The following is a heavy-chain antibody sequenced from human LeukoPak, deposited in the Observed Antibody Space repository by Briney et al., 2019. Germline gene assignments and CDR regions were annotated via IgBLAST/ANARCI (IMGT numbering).Heavy chain of an antibody. Sequence: SETLSLTCAVSGYSISNGYYWGWIRQPPGKGLEWIGSIYHSGSTYYNPSLKSRVTISVDTSKNQFSLKLSSVTAADTAVYYCARGTYGPKAHFDYWGQGTLVTVSS. J-gene: IGHJ4*02. CDR1: GYSISNGYY. CDR3: ARGTYGPKAHFDY. D-gene: IGHD4/OR15-4a*01. CDR2: IYHSGST. V-gene: IGHV4-38-2*01.